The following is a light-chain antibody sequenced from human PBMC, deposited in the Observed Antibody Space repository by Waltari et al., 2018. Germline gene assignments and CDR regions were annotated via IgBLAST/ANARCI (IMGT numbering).Light chain of an antibody. CDR2: GNN. V-gene: IGLV1-44*01. CDR1: SSNIERNA. CDR3: ATWDDSLNGYV. Sequence: QSVVTQPPSASGAPGQSVTISCSGGSSNIERNAVNWFQQVPGTAPQLVIYGNNQRPAGVRDRISASKSGTSAYLVISGRQSEDEADYYCATWDDSLNGYVVGTGTKVTVL. J-gene: IGLJ1*01.